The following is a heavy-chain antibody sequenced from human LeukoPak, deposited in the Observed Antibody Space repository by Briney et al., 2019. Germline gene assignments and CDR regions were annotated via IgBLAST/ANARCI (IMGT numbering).Heavy chain of an antibody. CDR1: GFTFKRYH. V-gene: IGHV3-48*04. CDR2: ISSSGSTI. D-gene: IGHD5-18*01. CDR3: VRDRSYGAFDY. J-gene: IGHJ4*02. Sequence: GSLRLSCAASGFTFKRYHMSWVRQAPGKGLEWVSYISSSGSTIYYADSVKGRFTISRDNAKNSLYLQMNSLRAEDTAFYHCVRDRSYGAFDYWGQGTLVTVSS.